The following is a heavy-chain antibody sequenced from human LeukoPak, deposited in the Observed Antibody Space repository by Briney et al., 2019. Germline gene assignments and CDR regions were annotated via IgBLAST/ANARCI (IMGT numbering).Heavy chain of an antibody. CDR2: IYSGGST. J-gene: IGHJ4*02. CDR1: GFTVSGNY. V-gene: IGHV3-66*01. D-gene: IGHD3-22*01. CDR3: ARGLGDSSGYYFGYFDY. Sequence: GGSLRLSCAASGFTVSGNYMSWVRQAPGKGLEWVSVIYSGGSTYYADSVKGRFTISRDNSKNTLYHQMNSLRAEDTAVYYCARGLGDSSGYYFGYFDYWGQGTLVTVSS.